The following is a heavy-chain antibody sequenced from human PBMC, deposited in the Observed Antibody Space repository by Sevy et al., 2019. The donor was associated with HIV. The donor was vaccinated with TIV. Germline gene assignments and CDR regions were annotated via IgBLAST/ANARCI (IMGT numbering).Heavy chain of an antibody. Sequence: GGSLRLSCAASGFTFDDYAMLWVRQAPGKGLEWVSFISWNSRSIGYADSVKGRFTISRGNAKNSLYLQMNSLRAEDMALYYCAKDITKDSSGYYPGAAVDIWGQGTMVTVSS. CDR1: GFTFDDYA. D-gene: IGHD3-22*01. CDR3: AKDITKDSSGYYPGAAVDI. J-gene: IGHJ3*02. CDR2: ISWNSRSI. V-gene: IGHV3-9*03.